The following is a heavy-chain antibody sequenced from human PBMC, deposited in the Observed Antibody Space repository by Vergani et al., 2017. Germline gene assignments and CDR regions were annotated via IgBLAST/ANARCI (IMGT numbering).Heavy chain of an antibody. Sequence: QVQLVQSGAEVKKPGASVKVSCKASGYTFTGYYMHWVRQAPGQGLEWMGWINPNSGGTNYAQKFQGRVTMTRDTSISTAYMELRSLRSDDTAVYYCARDKGCTNGVCYWMYYYFDYWGQGTLVTVSS. CDR2: INPNSGGT. CDR3: ARDKGCTNGVCYWMYYYFDY. D-gene: IGHD2-8*01. V-gene: IGHV1-2*02. J-gene: IGHJ4*02. CDR1: GYTFTGYY.